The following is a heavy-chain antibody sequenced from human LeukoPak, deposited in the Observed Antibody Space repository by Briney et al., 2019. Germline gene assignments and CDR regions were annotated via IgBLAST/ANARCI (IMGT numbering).Heavy chain of an antibody. D-gene: IGHD6-19*01. Sequence: SVKVSCKASGGTFSSYAISWVRQAPGQGLEWMGGIIPIFGTANYAQKFQGRVTITTDESTSTAYMELSSLRSEDTAVYYCARFGQRLAWTDRAFDIWGQGTMVTVSS. CDR1: GGTFSSYA. V-gene: IGHV1-69*05. CDR2: IIPIFGTA. J-gene: IGHJ3*02. CDR3: ARFGQRLAWTDRAFDI.